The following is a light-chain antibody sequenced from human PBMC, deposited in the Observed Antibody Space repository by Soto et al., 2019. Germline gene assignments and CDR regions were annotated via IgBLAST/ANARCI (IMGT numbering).Light chain of an antibody. V-gene: IGLV2-8*01. J-gene: IGLJ3*02. CDR3: SSFGLVNNVYVL. Sequence: QSALTQPPSASGSPGQSVTISCTGTSSDVGKYDFVSWYQQHLGKAPKLLIYEVTKRPSGVPDRFSGSKSGNTASLTISGLQAEDEADYYCSSFGLVNNVYVLFGGGTKLTVL. CDR2: EVT. CDR1: SSDVGKYDF.